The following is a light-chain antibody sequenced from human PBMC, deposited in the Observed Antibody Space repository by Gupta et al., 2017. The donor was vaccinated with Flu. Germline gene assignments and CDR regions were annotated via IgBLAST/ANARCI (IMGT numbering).Light chain of an antibody. V-gene: IGKV1-39*01. Sequence: DIQMTQSPSSLSASVGDRVTISCRANQSISSYLNWYQQKPGKAPELLIYGMSTLQSGVPSRFSGSGPGTDFTLTISSLQPADFASYYCQQSYNTPWTFGQGTKVEMK. J-gene: IGKJ1*01. CDR3: QQSYNTPWT. CDR1: QSISSY. CDR2: GMS.